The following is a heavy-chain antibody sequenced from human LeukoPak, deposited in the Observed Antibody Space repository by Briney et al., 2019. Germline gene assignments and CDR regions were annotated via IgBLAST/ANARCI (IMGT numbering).Heavy chain of an antibody. CDR3: VRLDYGDYGSFDS. J-gene: IGHJ4*02. V-gene: IGHV4-39*01. CDR2: IYYSGGT. D-gene: IGHD4-17*01. Sequence: PSETLSLTCTVSGGSISSSTYYWGWVRQPPGKGLEWIGTIYYSGGTYYNPSLKSRVTISEDTPKNQFSLKLNSLTAADSALYYCVRLDYGDYGSFDSWGQGTLVTVSS. CDR1: GGSISSSTYY.